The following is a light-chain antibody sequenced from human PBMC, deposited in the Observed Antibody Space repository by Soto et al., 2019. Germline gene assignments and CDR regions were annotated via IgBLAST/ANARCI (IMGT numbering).Light chain of an antibody. Sequence: QSVLTQPASVSGSPGQSITISCTGTRSDVGGYNYVSWYQQHPGKVPKLMIYEVSNRPSGVVNRFSGSKSGNTASLTISGLQAEAEADYYCSSFTSSSTQVFGTGTKLTVL. CDR3: SSFTSSSTQV. CDR2: EVS. CDR1: RSDVGGYNY. V-gene: IGLV2-14*01. J-gene: IGLJ1*01.